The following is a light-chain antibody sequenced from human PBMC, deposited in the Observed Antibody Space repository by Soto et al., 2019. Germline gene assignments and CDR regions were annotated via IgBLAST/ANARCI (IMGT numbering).Light chain of an antibody. J-gene: IGLJ1*01. CDR3: GTWDTSLDVPV. CDR1: NSNIGNNF. CDR2: ENN. V-gene: IGLV1-51*02. Sequence: QSVLTQPPSVSATPGQTVTVSCSGSNSNIGNNFVSWYQQLPGTAPKLLIYENNRRPSGIPDRFSASKSGTSATLVITGLQTGDEADFYCGTWDTSLDVPVFGTGTKLTVL.